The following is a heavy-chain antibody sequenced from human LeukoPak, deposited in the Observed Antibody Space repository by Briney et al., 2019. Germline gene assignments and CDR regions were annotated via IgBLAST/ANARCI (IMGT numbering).Heavy chain of an antibody. D-gene: IGHD6-13*01. V-gene: IGHV4-34*01. CDR3: ARDGLTAAVLSWFDP. Sequence: SETLSLTCAVYGGSFSSYSWGWIRQSPGTGLEWIGNIYYSGSTYYKPSLKSRVTISVDTSKNQFSLRLSSVTAADTAVYYCARDGLTAAVLSWFDPWGQGTLVTVSS. CDR2: IYYSGST. CDR1: GGSFSSYS. J-gene: IGHJ5*02.